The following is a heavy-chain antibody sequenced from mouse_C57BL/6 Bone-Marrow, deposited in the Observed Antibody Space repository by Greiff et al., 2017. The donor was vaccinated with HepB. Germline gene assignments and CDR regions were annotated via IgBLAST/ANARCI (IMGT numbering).Heavy chain of an antibody. CDR1: GYTFTSYW. J-gene: IGHJ3*01. Sequence: QVQLQQPGAELVRPGTSVKLSCKASGYTFTSYWMHWVKQRPGQGLEWIGVIDPSDSYTNYNQKFKGKATLTVDTSSSTAYMQLSSLTSEDSAVYYCGKGDDYEGAWFAYWGQGTLVTVSA. D-gene: IGHD2-4*01. V-gene: IGHV1-59*01. CDR2: IDPSDSYT. CDR3: GKGDDYEGAWFAY.